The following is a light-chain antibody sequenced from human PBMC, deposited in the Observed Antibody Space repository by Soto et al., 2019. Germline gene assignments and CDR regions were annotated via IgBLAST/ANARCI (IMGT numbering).Light chain of an antibody. J-gene: IGKJ2*01. CDR1: RDISNS. Sequence: DIQMTQSPSPVSASVGDRLTITCRASRDISNSLAWYQQTPGKAPKLLLRGASSLHRGVPSRFSGGGAGTEFTLTISRLQPDDFATYYCQQTSAFPRTFGQGTKVDVK. CDR2: GAS. CDR3: QQTSAFPRT. V-gene: IGKV1-12*01.